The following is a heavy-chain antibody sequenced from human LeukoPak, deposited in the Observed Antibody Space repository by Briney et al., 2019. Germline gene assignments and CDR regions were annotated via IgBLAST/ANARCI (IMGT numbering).Heavy chain of an antibody. Sequence: PGGSLRLSCMVSGFILSSYEMSWIRQAPGKGLECVSSIEYGESTTHYADSVRGRFTISRDNYKNTLYLQMNSLRAEDTAVYYCARDMQTYSSSWYYFDYWGQGTLVTVSS. V-gene: IGHV3-30*04. CDR3: ARDMQTYSSSWYYFDY. D-gene: IGHD6-13*01. CDR1: GFILSSYE. CDR2: IEYGESTT. J-gene: IGHJ4*02.